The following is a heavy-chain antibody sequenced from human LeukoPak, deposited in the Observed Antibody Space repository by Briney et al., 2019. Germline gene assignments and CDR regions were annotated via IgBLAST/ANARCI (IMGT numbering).Heavy chain of an antibody. Sequence: SETLSLTCAVYGGSFSGYYWSWIRQPPGKGLEWIGEINHSGSTNYNPSLKSRVTISVDTSKNQFSLKLSSVTAADTAVYYCARAPYCSSTSCLYLDYWGQGTLVTVSS. J-gene: IGHJ4*02. CDR2: INHSGST. V-gene: IGHV4-34*01. CDR3: ARAPYCSSTSCLYLDY. CDR1: GGSFSGYY. D-gene: IGHD2-2*01.